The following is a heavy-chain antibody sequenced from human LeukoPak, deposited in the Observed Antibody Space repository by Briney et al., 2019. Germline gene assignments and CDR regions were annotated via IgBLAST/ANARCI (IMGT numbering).Heavy chain of an antibody. V-gene: IGHV1-18*04. CDR1: GYSFTGYY. Sequence: ASVKVSCKASGYSFTGYYIHWVRQAPGQGLEWMGWISAKKGNTNYAQKLQGRVTMTTDTSTSTAYMELRSLRSDDTAVYYCAARSGELPYYFDYWGQGTLVTVSS. CDR3: AARSGELPYYFDY. CDR2: ISAKKGNT. J-gene: IGHJ4*02. D-gene: IGHD1-26*01.